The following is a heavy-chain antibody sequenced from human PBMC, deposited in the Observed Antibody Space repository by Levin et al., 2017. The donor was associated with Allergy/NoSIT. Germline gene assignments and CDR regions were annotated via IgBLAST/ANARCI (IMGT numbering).Heavy chain of an antibody. J-gene: IGHJ6*02. CDR2: MNPNSGNT. D-gene: IGHD3-3*01. Sequence: ASVKVSCKASGYTFTSYDINWVRQATGQGLEWMGWMNPNSGNTGYAQKFQGRVTMTRNTSISTAYMELSSLRSEDTAVYYCARDDRHYDFWSGKYYYYGMDVWGQGTTVTVSS. CDR1: GYTFTSYD. CDR3: ARDDRHYDFWSGKYYYYGMDV. V-gene: IGHV1-8*01.